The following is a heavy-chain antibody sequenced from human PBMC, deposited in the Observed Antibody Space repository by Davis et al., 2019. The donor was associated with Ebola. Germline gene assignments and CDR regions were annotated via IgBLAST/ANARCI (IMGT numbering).Heavy chain of an antibody. V-gene: IGHV3-30-3*01. CDR1: GFTFSSYA. CDR2: ISYDGSNK. Sequence: GESLKISCAASGFTFSSYAMSWVRQAPGKGLEWVAVISYDGSNKYYADSVKGRFTISRDNSKNTLYLQMNSLRAEDTAVYYCARDPVSYYYDSSGYYSSYWYFDLWGRGTLVTVSS. D-gene: IGHD3-22*01. J-gene: IGHJ2*01. CDR3: ARDPVSYYYDSSGYYSSYWYFDL.